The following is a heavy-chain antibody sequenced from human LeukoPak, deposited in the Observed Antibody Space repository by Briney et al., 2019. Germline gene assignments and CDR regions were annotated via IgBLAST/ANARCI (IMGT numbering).Heavy chain of an antibody. CDR3: ARTVAGDSDSSGSSNWFDP. D-gene: IGHD3-22*01. Sequence: ASVKVSCKASGYTFTSYGISWVRQAPGQGLEWMGWISAYNGNTNYAQKLQGRVTMTTDRSTSTAYMELRSLRPDDTAVYYCARTVAGDSDSSGSSNWFDPWGQGTLVTVSS. CDR1: GYTFTSYG. J-gene: IGHJ5*02. CDR2: ISAYNGNT. V-gene: IGHV1-18*01.